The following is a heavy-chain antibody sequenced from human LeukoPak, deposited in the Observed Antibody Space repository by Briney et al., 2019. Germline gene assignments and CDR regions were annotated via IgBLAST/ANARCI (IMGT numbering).Heavy chain of an antibody. J-gene: IGHJ4*02. CDR3: ARGVRSIYGFDY. Sequence: SETLSLTCAVYGGSFSGYYWSWIRQPPGKGLEWIGEINHSGSTNYNPSLKSRVTISVDTSKNQFSLKLSSVTAADTAVYYCARGVRSIYGFDYWGQGTLVTVSS. D-gene: IGHD2/OR15-2a*01. CDR1: GGSFSGYY. CDR2: INHSGST. V-gene: IGHV4-34*01.